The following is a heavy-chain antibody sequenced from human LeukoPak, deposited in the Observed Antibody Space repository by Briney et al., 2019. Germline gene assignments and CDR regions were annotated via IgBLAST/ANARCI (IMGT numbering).Heavy chain of an antibody. V-gene: IGHV1-8*01. CDR1: GYTFTSYD. CDR2: MNPNSGNT. Sequence: ASVTVSCTASGYTFTSYDINWVRQAPGQGLEWMGWMNPNSGNTGYAQKFQGRVTMTRNTSISTAYMELSSLRSEDTGVYYCARGRIYYGSGSIGNYYYYYMDVWGKGTTVIISS. J-gene: IGHJ6*03. CDR3: ARGRIYYGSGSIGNYYYYYMDV. D-gene: IGHD3-10*01.